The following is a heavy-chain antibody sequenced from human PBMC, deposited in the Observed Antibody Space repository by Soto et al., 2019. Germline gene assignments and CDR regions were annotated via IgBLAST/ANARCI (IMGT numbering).Heavy chain of an antibody. CDR1: GYTFTGYY. CDR2: INPNSGGT. J-gene: IGHJ4*02. CDR3: ARDWELGY. D-gene: IGHD1-26*01. Sequence: GASVKVACKASGYTFTGYYMHWVRQAPGQGLEWMGWINPNSGGTNYAQKFQGRVTMTRDTSISTVYMELSSLRSEDTAVYYCARDWELGYWGQGTLVTVSS. V-gene: IGHV1-2*02.